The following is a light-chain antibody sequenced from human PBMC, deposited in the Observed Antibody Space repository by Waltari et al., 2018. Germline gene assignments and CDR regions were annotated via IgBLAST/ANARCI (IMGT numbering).Light chain of an antibody. J-gene: IGLJ2*01. Sequence: QVVLTQSPSASASLGASVKLTCTLSSGPSRYAIAWHPQQPEKGPRYLMKVSSAGSHQKGDGIPDRFSGSSSGTERYLTISSVQSEDEADYYCQTWDTGTHVVFGGGTKLTVL. V-gene: IGLV4-69*01. CDR3: QTWDTGTHVV. CDR2: VSSAGSH. CDR1: SGPSRYA.